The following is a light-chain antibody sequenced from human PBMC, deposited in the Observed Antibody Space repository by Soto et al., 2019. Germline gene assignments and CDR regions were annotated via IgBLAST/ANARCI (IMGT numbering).Light chain of an antibody. V-gene: IGLV1-40*01. CDR1: SSNIGAGYD. CDR3: QSYDSSSRV. Sequence: QSVLTQPPSVSGAPGQRVTISCTGSSSNIGAGYDVHWYQQLPGTAPKLLIYGNSNRPSGVPDRFSGSKSGTSASLAITGLQAEDDADYYCQSYDSSSRVFGGGTKVTVL. J-gene: IGLJ2*01. CDR2: GNS.